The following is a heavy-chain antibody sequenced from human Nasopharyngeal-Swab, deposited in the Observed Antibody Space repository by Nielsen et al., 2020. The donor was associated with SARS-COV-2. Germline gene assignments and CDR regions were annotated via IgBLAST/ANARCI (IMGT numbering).Heavy chain of an antibody. D-gene: IGHD5-12*01. CDR1: GFTFTSPA. CDR3: AAGATIRASYYYYYYMDV. V-gene: IGHV1-58*02. Sequence: SVKVSCKASGFTFTSPAMQWVRQARGQRLEWIGWIVVGSGNTNYAQKFQERVTITRDMSTSTAYMELSSLRSEDTAVYYCAAGATIRASYYYYYYMDVWGKGTTVTVSS. J-gene: IGHJ6*03. CDR2: IVVGSGNT.